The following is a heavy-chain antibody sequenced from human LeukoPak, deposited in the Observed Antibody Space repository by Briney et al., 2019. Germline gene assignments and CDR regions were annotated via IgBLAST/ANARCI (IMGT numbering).Heavy chain of an antibody. D-gene: IGHD6-13*01. CDR2: INWNGGST. V-gene: IGHV3-20*04. Sequence: GGSLRLSCAASGFTFSNYNLNWVRQAPGKGLEWVSGINWNGGSTGYADSVKGRFTISRDNAKNSLYLQMNSLRAEDTALYYCARDDVGSSWYAVDYWGQGTLVTVSS. CDR3: ARDDVGSSWYAVDY. J-gene: IGHJ4*02. CDR1: GFTFSNYN.